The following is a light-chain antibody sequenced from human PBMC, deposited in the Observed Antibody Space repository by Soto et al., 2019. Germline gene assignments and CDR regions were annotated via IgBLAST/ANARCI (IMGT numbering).Light chain of an antibody. CDR2: GNS. J-gene: IGLJ1*01. Sequence: QPVLTQPPSVSGAPGQRVTISCTGSSSNIGAGYDVHWYQQLPGTAPKLLIYGNSNRPSGVPDRFSGSKSGTSASLAITGLQAEDEADYYGQSGEVFGTGTKLTVL. V-gene: IGLV1-40*01. CDR3: QSGEV. CDR1: SSNIGAGYD.